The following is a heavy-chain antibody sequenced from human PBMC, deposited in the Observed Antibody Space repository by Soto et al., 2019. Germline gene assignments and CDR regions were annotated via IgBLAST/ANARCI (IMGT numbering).Heavy chain of an antibody. Sequence: SETQSLTCTVSGGSISSGDYYWSWIRQPPGKGLEWIGYIYYSGSTSYNPSLKSRVTISVDTSKNQFSLKLSSVTTADTAVYYCAGDKIVATKIGDYYYGMDFWGQGTTVTVSS. CDR2: IYYSGST. V-gene: IGHV4-30-4*01. J-gene: IGHJ6*02. CDR1: GGSISSGDYY. D-gene: IGHD5-12*01. CDR3: AGDKIVATKIGDYYYGMDF.